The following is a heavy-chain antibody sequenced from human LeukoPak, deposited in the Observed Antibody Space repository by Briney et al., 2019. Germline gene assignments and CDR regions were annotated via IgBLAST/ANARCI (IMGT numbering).Heavy chain of an antibody. Sequence: TSETLSLTCTVSGYSISSGYYWGWIRQPPGKGLEWIGSIYHSGSTYYNPSLKSRVTISVDTSKNQFSPKLSSVTAADTAVYYCARAHSPYYYYMDVWGKGTTVTVSS. CDR2: IYHSGST. V-gene: IGHV4-38-2*02. CDR3: ARAHSPYYYYMDV. J-gene: IGHJ6*03. CDR1: GYSISSGYY. D-gene: IGHD4-11*01.